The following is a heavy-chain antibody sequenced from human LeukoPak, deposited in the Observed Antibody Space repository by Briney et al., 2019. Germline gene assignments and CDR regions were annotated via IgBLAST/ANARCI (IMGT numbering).Heavy chain of an antibody. J-gene: IGHJ6*02. CDR3: AREGRDYYGMDV. CDR1: GFTFSSYA. D-gene: IGHD1-26*01. V-gene: IGHV3-23*01. CDR2: ISSSGGST. Sequence: PGGSLRLSCAASGFTFSSYAMSWVRQAPGKGLEWVSAISSSGGSTYYADSVKGRFTISRDNSKNTLYLQMNSLGAEDTAVYYCAREGRDYYGMDVWGQGTTVTVSS.